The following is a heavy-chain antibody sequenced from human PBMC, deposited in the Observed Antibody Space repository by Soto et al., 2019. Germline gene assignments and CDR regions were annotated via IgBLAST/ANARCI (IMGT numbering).Heavy chain of an antibody. CDR3: ARIIAAAGPRWGHRTYYFDY. CDR1: GGSISSSSYY. V-gene: IGHV4-39*01. CDR2: IYYSGST. Sequence: SETLSLTCTVSGGSISSSSYYWGWIRQPPGKGLEWIGSIYYSGSTYYNPSLKSRVTISVDTSKNQFSLKLSSVTAADTAVYYCARIIAAAGPRWGHRTYYFDYWGQGTLVTVSS. J-gene: IGHJ4*02. D-gene: IGHD6-13*01.